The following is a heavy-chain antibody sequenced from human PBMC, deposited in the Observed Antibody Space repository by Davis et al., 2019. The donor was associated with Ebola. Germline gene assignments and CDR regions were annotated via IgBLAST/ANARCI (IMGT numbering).Heavy chain of an antibody. CDR1: AGTFSSYA. D-gene: IGHD5-24*01. J-gene: IGHJ4*02. Sequence: SAQVSCKASAGTFSSYAISWVRQPPGQGLEWMGGIIPIFGTANYAQKFQGSVTITADESTSTAYMELSSLRSDDTAVYYCARGRVEMATIPTFDYWGQGTLVTVSS. V-gene: IGHV1-69*13. CDR3: ARGRVEMATIPTFDY. CDR2: IIPIFGTA.